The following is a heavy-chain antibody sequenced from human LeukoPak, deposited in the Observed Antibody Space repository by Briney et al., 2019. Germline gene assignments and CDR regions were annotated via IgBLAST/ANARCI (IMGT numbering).Heavy chain of an antibody. CDR3: ARDFGRGLVLSQH. J-gene: IGHJ1*01. CDR2: ISAYNGNT. CDR1: GYTFTGYY. Sequence: ASVTVSCKASGYTFTGYYMHWVRQAPGQGLEWMGWISAYNGNTNYAQKLQGRVTMTTDTSTSTAYMELRSLRSDDTAVYYCARDFGRGLVLSQHWGQGTLVTVSS. D-gene: IGHD3-10*01. V-gene: IGHV1-18*04.